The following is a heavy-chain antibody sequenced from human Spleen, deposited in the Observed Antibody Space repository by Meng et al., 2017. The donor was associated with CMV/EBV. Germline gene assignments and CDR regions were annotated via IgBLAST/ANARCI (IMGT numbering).Heavy chain of an antibody. CDR3: ARLYYDILTGQYYFDY. V-gene: IGHV3-74*01. Sequence: FTFSSYWMHWVRQAPGKGLVWVSRINSDGSSTSYADSVKGRFTISRDNAKSTLYLQMNSLRAEDTAVYYCARLYYDILTGQYYFDYWGQGTLVTVSS. D-gene: IGHD3-9*01. J-gene: IGHJ4*02. CDR2: INSDGSST. CDR1: FTFSSYW.